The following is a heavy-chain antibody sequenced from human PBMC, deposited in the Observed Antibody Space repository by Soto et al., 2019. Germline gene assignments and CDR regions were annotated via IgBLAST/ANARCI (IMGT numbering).Heavy chain of an antibody. CDR2: ISPYTGNT. CDR3: GMVDNYVTPTPQDV. CDR1: GYIFVNYG. D-gene: IGHD3-16*01. Sequence: QVQLVQSGDEVKKPGASVKVSCKASGYIFVNYGIAWVRQATGQGLEWMGWISPYTGNTHSATKVQGRLTMTTDTSTSTAYMDLGSMTSDDTAVYYCGMVDNYVTPTPQDVWGQGTTVTVSS. J-gene: IGHJ6*02. V-gene: IGHV1-18*01.